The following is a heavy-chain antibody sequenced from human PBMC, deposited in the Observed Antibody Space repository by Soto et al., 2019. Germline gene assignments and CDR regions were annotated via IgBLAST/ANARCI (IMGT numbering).Heavy chain of an antibody. V-gene: IGHV3-33*01. CDR2: IWDDGSNK. CDR1: GFTFNGYG. Sequence: GGSLLLPCSASGFTFNGYGTHWGRQGPGKGREWVAVIWDDGSNKYYADSGKGRFTISRDNSKNTLYLQMNSLRAEDTAVYYCARDKLYRFDYWGQGTLVTV. J-gene: IGHJ4*02. D-gene: IGHD2-8*01. CDR3: ARDKLYRFDY.